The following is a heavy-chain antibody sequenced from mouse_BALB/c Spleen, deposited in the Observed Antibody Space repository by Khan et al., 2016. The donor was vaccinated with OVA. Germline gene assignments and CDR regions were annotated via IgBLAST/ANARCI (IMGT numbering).Heavy chain of an antibody. CDR1: GFTFSSYG. Sequence: EVHLVESGGGLVQPGGSLKLSCAASGFTFSSYGMSWVRQTPDKRLELVATINSNGGSTYYPDSVKGRFTISRDNAKNTLYLQMSRLKAEDTAMYYCARMARTINWGQGTTLTVSS. CDR3: ARMARTIN. V-gene: IGHV5-6-3*01. CDR2: INSNGGST. J-gene: IGHJ2*01.